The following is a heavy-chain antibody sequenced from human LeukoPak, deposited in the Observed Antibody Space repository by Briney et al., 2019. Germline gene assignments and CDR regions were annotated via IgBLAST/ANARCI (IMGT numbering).Heavy chain of an antibody. D-gene: IGHD3-9*01. CDR3: ARVSRLTGYYGYFDY. Sequence: SETLSLTCTVSGGSINDITYYWGWIRQPPGKGLEWIGSIYYSGSTYYNPSLKSRVTMSVDTSKNQFSLKLSSVTAADTAVYYCARVSRLTGYYGYFDYWGQGTLVTVSS. CDR1: GGSINDITYY. CDR2: IYYSGST. J-gene: IGHJ4*02. V-gene: IGHV4-39*07.